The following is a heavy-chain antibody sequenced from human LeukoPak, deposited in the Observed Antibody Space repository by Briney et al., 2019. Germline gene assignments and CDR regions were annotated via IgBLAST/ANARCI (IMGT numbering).Heavy chain of an antibody. J-gene: IGHJ4*02. V-gene: IGHV3-30*18. CDR2: ISYDGSNK. CDR3: AKDRFGCVDY. Sequence: GGSLRLSCAASGFTFSSYGMHWVRQAPGKGLEWVAVISYDGSNKYYADPVKGRFTISRDNSKNTLYLQMNSLRAEDTAVYYCAKDRFGCVDYWGQGTLVTVSS. D-gene: IGHD3-16*01. CDR1: GFTFSSYG.